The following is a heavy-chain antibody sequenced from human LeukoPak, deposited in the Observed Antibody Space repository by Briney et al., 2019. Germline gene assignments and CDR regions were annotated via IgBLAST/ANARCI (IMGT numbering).Heavy chain of an antibody. CDR2: ISYDGSEK. CDR1: GFTFSSDG. J-gene: IGHJ4*02. CDR3: AKDLNYDFWSGLGN. Sequence: PGRSLRLSCAASGFTFSSDGMHWVRQAPGKGLEWVAVISYDGSEKYYADSVKGRFTISRDNSKNTLYLQMNSLRAEDTAVYYCAKDLNYDFWSGLGNWGQGTLVTVSS. D-gene: IGHD3-3*01. V-gene: IGHV3-30*18.